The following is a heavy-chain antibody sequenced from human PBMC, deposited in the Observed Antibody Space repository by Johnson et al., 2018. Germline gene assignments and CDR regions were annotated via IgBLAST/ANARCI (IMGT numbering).Heavy chain of an antibody. CDR3: AKGPEGRQWVQLEYMDV. CDR1: GFTFSSHG. J-gene: IGHJ6*03. V-gene: IGHV3-30*18. CDR2: ISYDGSNK. D-gene: IGHD1-1*01. Sequence: QVQLVQSGGGVVQPGRALRLSCAASGFTFSSHGMHWVRQAPGKGLEWVALISYDGSNKYYADSVKGRFIISRDISKNTLYLQMNSLRAEDTAVYYCAKGPEGRQWVQLEYMDVWGKGTPVTVSS.